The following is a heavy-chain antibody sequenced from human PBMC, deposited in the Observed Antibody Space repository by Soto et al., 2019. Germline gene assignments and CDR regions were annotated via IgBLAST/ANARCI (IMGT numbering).Heavy chain of an antibody. CDR1: DDSITSGAYY. CDR2: IQYRGST. D-gene: IGHD4-17*01. J-gene: IGHJ4*02. V-gene: IGHV4-39*07. CDR3: ARGPSTVTMVN. Sequence: SETLSLTCTVSDDSITSGAYYWGLIRQPPGKGLEWIGTIQYRGSTYYNPSLQSRVTMPLDTSKNQFSLRLRSVTAADTAVYYCARGPSTVTMVNWGQGTLVTVSS.